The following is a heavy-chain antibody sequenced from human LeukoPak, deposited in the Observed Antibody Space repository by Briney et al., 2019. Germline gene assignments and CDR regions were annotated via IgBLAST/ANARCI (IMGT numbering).Heavy chain of an antibody. Sequence: GESLKISCKASGYTFTSYWIVWVRQMPGKGLEWMGIIYPGDSDIRYSPSFQGQVTISADKSISTAYLQWSSLKASDTAMYYCARLSGSSPGGFDYWDQGTLVTVSS. J-gene: IGHJ4*02. CDR3: ARLSGSSPGGFDY. CDR2: IYPGDSDI. D-gene: IGHD1-26*01. V-gene: IGHV5-51*01. CDR1: GYTFTSYW.